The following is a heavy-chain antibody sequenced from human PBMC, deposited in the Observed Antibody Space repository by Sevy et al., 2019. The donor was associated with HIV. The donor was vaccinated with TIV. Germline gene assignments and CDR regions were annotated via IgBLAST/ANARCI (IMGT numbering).Heavy chain of an antibody. D-gene: IGHD2-2*01. CDR2: IKSKISGGTT. CDR1: GFTFSDAW. V-gene: IGHV3-15*01. CDR3: TTAWPYIVEVPTALRGAFEI. Sequence: GGSLRLSCAASGFTFSDAWMSWVRQAPGKGLEWVGRIKSKISGGTTDYAAPLEGRFTISREDSKNTLYLQMNSLNSEDTAVYYCTTAWPYIVEVPTALRGAFEIWGQGTMVTVSS. J-gene: IGHJ3*02.